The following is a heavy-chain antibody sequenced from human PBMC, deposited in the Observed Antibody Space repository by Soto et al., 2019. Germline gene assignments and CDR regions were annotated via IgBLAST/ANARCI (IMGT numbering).Heavy chain of an antibody. CDR3: ATTDYYDSSGYYFSAFDI. Sequence: QVQLVQSGAEVKKPGASVKVSCKVSGSTLTELSMHWVRQAPGKGLEWMGGFDPEDGETIYAQKFQGRVTMTEDTSTDTAYMELSSLRSEDTAVYYCATTDYYDSSGYYFSAFDIWGQGTMVTVSS. CDR1: GSTLTELS. D-gene: IGHD3-22*01. J-gene: IGHJ3*02. CDR2: FDPEDGET. V-gene: IGHV1-24*01.